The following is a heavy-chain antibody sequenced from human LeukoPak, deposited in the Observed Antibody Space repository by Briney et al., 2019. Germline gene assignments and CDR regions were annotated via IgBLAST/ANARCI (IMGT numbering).Heavy chain of an antibody. CDR2: ISSSSSYI. V-gene: IGHV3-21*01. J-gene: IGHJ3*02. CDR1: GFTFSSYS. Sequence: PGGSLRLSCAASGFTFSSYSMNWVRQAPGKGLELVSSISSSSSYIYYADSVKGRFTISRDNAKNSLYLQMNSLRAEDTAVYYCARESRVGGDAFDIWGQGTMVTVSS. D-gene: IGHD1-26*01. CDR3: ARESRVGGDAFDI.